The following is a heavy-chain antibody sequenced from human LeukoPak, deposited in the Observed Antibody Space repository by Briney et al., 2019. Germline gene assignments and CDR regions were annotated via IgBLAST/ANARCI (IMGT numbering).Heavy chain of an antibody. CDR3: ARVLGLERRPSDY. CDR1: GFTFSEYA. J-gene: IGHJ4*02. Sequence: GGSLRLSCAASGFTFSEYAMNWVRQAPGKGLEWVSYISSSSSTIYYADSVKGRFTISRDNAKNSLYLQMNSLRAEDTAVYYCARVLGLERRPSDYWGQGTLVTVSS. CDR2: ISSSSSTI. V-gene: IGHV3-48*01. D-gene: IGHD1-1*01.